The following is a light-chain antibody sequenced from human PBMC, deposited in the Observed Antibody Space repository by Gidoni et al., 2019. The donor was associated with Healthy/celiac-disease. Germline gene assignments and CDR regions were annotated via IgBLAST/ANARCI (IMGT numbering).Light chain of an antibody. CDR3: QQLNSYPLT. Sequence: DIQLTQSPSFLSASVGDRVTITCRASQGISSYLAWYQQKPGKAPKLLLYAASTLQSGVPSRFTGRGSGTEFTFTISSLQAEDFATDYCQQLNSYPLTFGGGTKVEIK. J-gene: IGKJ4*01. V-gene: IGKV1-9*01. CDR2: AAS. CDR1: QGISSY.